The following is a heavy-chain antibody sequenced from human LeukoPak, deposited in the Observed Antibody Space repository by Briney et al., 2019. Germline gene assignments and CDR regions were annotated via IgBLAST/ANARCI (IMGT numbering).Heavy chain of an antibody. J-gene: IGHJ4*02. Sequence: PSETLSLTCTVSGGSISSGDYYWSWIRQPPGKGLEWIGYIYYSGSTYYSPSLKSRVTISVDTSKNQFSLQLSSVTPEDTAVYYCVRLVGGDIDYWGQGTLVTVSS. CDR2: IYYSGST. CDR1: GGSISSGDYY. CDR3: VRLVGGDIDY. D-gene: IGHD5-12*01. V-gene: IGHV4-30-4*01.